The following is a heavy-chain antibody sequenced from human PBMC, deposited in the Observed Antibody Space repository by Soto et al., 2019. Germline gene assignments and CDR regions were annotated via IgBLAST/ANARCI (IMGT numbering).Heavy chain of an antibody. CDR1: GGSISSSSYY. V-gene: IGHV4-39*01. CDR2: IYYSGST. Sequence: QLQLQESGPGLVKPSETLSLTCTVSGGSISSSSYYWGWIRQPPGKGLEWIGSIYYSGSTYYNPSIKSRVTISVDTSKNQFSLKLSSVTAADTAVYYCASSSYCGGDCQDWFDPWGQGTLVTVSS. D-gene: IGHD2-21*02. J-gene: IGHJ5*02. CDR3: ASSSYCGGDCQDWFDP.